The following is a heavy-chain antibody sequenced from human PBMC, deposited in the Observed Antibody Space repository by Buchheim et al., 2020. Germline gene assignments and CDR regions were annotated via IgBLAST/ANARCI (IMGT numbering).Heavy chain of an antibody. Sequence: QEQLVESGGGLVKPGGSLRLSCAASGFTFSEYYMSWISQAPGKGLEWVSYISSSRGTTIYYADSVMGRFTISRDNAKNSLYLQMNSLRAEDTAVYYCARLQQQLVFFDFWGQGTL. V-gene: IGHV3-11*01. CDR2: ISSSRGTTI. D-gene: IGHD6-13*01. J-gene: IGHJ4*02. CDR1: GFTFSEYY. CDR3: ARLQQQLVFFDF.